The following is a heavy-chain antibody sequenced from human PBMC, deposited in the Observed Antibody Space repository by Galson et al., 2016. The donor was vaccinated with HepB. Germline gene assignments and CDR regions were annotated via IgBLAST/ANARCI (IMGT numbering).Heavy chain of an antibody. V-gene: IGHV3-30*03. J-gene: IGHJ4*02. D-gene: IGHD2-8*02. Sequence: SLRLSCAASGFTFSNYGMHWVRQAPGKGLEWVAVISYDGSNKYYVDSVKGRFTISRDNSKNTLYLQLNSLRTGDTAVYYCARSRIPGYCAAAVCHSFDYWGQGTLVTVSS. CDR3: ARSRIPGYCAAAVCHSFDY. CDR1: GFTFSNYG. CDR2: ISYDGSNK.